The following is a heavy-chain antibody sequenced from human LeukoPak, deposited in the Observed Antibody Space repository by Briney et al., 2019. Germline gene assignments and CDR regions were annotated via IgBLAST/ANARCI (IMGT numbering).Heavy chain of an antibody. CDR1: GFTFTSYY. CDR2: INPSGGST. J-gene: IGHJ5*02. Sequence: VASVKVSCKASGFTFTSYYMHWVRQAPGQGLEWMGIINPSGGSTSYAQKFQGRVTMTRDMSTSTVYMELSSLRSEDTAVYYCARDNYGSEINVNWFDPWGQGTLATVSS. V-gene: IGHV1-46*01. D-gene: IGHD3-10*01. CDR3: ARDNYGSEINVNWFDP.